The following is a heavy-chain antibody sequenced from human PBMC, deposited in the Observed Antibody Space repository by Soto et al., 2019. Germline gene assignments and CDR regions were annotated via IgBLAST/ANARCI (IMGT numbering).Heavy chain of an antibody. Sequence: SETLSLTCTVSGDSISGDTYFWGWIRQPPGKGLEWIGNMFYRGSTYYNPSLKSRVSLLLHPSKNQFSLRLSSVTTADTAVCYCARRRASDYGGYHHPYYFDRWGQGALVTVS. J-gene: IGHJ4*02. CDR1: GDSISGDTYF. CDR2: MFYRGST. V-gene: IGHV4-39*01. D-gene: IGHD4-17*01. CDR3: ARRRASDYGGYHHPYYFDR.